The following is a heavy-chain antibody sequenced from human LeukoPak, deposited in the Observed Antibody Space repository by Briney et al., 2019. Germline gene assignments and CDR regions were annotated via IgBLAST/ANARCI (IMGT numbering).Heavy chain of an antibody. D-gene: IGHD3-22*01. CDR3: AKSRNPQNYYDSSGYSNYFDY. CDR2: IRYNGTNE. CDR1: GFSFNIYG. J-gene: IGHJ4*02. Sequence: GGSLRLSCVASGFSFNIYGMHWVRQAPGKGLEWLAFIRYNGTNEKYTDSVKGRFTISRDNSKNTLYLQMDSLRAEDTAVYYCAKSRNPQNYYDSSGYSNYFDYWGQGTLVTVSS. V-gene: IGHV3-30*02.